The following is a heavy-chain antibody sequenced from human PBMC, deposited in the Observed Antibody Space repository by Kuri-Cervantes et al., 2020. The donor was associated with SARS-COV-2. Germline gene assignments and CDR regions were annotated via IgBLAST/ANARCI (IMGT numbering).Heavy chain of an antibody. V-gene: IGHV4-38-2*02. J-gene: IGHJ6*03. CDR3: ARCMWGRNPDYYYYMDV. D-gene: IGHD1-14*01. CDR1: GYSISSGYY. Sequence: SETLSLTCNVSGYSISSGYYWGWIRQPPGKGLEWIGSVYHTGNTYYNPSLKSRLTISVDTSKNQFSLKLSSVTAADTAVYYCARCMWGRNPDYYYYMDVWGKGTTVTVSS. CDR2: VYHTGNT.